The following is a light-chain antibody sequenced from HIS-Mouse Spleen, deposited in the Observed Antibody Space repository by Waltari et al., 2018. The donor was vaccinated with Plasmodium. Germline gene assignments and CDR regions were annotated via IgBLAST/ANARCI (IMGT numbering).Light chain of an antibody. CDR2: QDS. V-gene: IGLV3-1*01. CDR3: QAWDSSTDYV. Sequence: SYELTQPPSVSVSPGQTASITCSGDNLGDKYACWYPQKPGQSPVLVIYQDSKRPSGNPERFSGSNSGNTATLTISGTQAMDEADYYCQAWDSSTDYVFGTGTKVTVL. J-gene: IGLJ1*01. CDR1: NLGDKY.